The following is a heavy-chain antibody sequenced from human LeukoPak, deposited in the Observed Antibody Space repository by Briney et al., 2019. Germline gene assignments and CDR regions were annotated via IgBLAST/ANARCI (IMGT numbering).Heavy chain of an antibody. CDR1: GFTFSSYA. D-gene: IGHD3-22*01. CDR3: AKDATAVVTPRFDY. J-gene: IGHJ4*02. Sequence: GGSLRLSCAASGFTFSSYAMSWVRQAPGKGLEWVSAISGSGGSTHYADSVKGRFTISRDNSKNTLYLQMNSLGAEDTAVYYCAKDATAVVTPRFDYWGQGTLVTVSS. V-gene: IGHV3-23*01. CDR2: ISGSGGST.